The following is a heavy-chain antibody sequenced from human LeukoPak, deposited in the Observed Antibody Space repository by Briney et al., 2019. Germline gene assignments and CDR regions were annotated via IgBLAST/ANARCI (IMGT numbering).Heavy chain of an antibody. Sequence: PSETLSLTCTVSGGSISSGGYYWSWIRQHPGKGLEWIGYIYYSGSTYYNPSLKSRVTISVDTSKNQFSLKLSSVTAADTAVYYCARENSSWYGWFDPWGQGTLVTVSS. D-gene: IGHD6-13*01. V-gene: IGHV4-31*03. J-gene: IGHJ5*02. CDR1: GGSISSGGYY. CDR2: IYYSGST. CDR3: ARENSSWYGWFDP.